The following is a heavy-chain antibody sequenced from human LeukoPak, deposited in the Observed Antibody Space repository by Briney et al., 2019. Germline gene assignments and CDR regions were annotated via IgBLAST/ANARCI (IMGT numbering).Heavy chain of an antibody. Sequence: ASVKVSCKASGYTFTSYGINWVRQATGQGLEWMGWMNPNSGNTGYAQKFQGRVTMTRNTSISTAYMELSSLRSEDTAVYYCARGRFWSGTYYYYGMDVWGQGTTVTVSS. D-gene: IGHD3-3*01. J-gene: IGHJ6*02. CDR3: ARGRFWSGTYYYYGMDV. V-gene: IGHV1-8*02. CDR1: GYTFTSYG. CDR2: MNPNSGNT.